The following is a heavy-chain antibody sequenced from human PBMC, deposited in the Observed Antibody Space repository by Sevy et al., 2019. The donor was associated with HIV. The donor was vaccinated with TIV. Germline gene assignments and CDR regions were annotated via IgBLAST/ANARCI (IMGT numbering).Heavy chain of an antibody. CDR3: ARQRMVYAQYYYYGMDV. D-gene: IGHD2-8*01. V-gene: IGHV1-69*13. CDR1: GGTFSSYA. Sequence: ASVNVSCKASGGTFSSYAISWVRQAPGQGLEWMGGIIPIFGTANYAQKFQGRVTITADESTSTAYMELSSLRSEDTAVYYCARQRMVYAQYYYYGMDVWGQGTTVTVSS. J-gene: IGHJ6*02. CDR2: IIPIFGTA.